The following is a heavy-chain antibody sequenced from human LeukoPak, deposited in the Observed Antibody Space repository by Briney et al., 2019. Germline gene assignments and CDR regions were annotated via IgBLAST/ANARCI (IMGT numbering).Heavy chain of an antibody. V-gene: IGHV3-15*01. D-gene: IGHD5-18*01. CDR3: TTGPDTAMDTFDY. J-gene: IGHJ4*02. CDR1: GLTFSNAW. Sequence: PGGSLRLSCAASGLTFSNAWMSWVRQAPGKGLEWVGRIKSKTDGGTTDYAAPVKGRFTISRDDSKNTLYLQMNSLKTEDTAVYYCTTGPDTAMDTFDYWGQGTLVTVSS. CDR2: IKSKTDGGTT.